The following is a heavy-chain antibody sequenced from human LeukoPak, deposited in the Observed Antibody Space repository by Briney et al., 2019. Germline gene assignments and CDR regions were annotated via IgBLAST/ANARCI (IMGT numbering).Heavy chain of an antibody. V-gene: IGHV4-59*01. CDR3: ARAGGYSYGDAFDI. D-gene: IGHD5-18*01. CDR1: GGSISSYY. J-gene: IGHJ3*02. Sequence: SETLSLTCTVSGGSISSYYWSWIRQPPGKGLEWIGYIYYSGSTNYNPSLKSRVTISVDTSKNQFSLKLSSVTAADTAVYYCARAGGYSYGDAFDIWGQGTLVTVSS. CDR2: IYYSGST.